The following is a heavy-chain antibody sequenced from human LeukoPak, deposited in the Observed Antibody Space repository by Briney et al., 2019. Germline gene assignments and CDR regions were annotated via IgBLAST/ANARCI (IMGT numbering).Heavy chain of an antibody. Sequence: PGGSLRLSCAASGFTFSSYSMNWVRQAPGKGLEWVSSISSSSSYIYYADSVKGRFTISRDNAKNSLYLQMNSPRAEDTAVYYCARDPAAAPRTTDFDYWGQGTLVTVSS. J-gene: IGHJ4*02. D-gene: IGHD1-14*01. CDR3: ARDPAAAPRTTDFDY. CDR2: ISSSSSYI. CDR1: GFTFSSYS. V-gene: IGHV3-21*01.